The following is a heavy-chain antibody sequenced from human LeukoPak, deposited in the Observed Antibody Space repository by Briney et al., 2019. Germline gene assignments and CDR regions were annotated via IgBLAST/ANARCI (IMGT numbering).Heavy chain of an antibody. CDR3: ARDRGQRWLDAFDI. D-gene: IGHD5-24*01. V-gene: IGHV3-48*04. CDR2: ISSSGSTI. CDR1: GFTFSSHS. Sequence: GGSLRLSCAASGFTFSSHSMNWVRQAPGKGLEWASYISSSGSTIYYADSVKGRFTISRDNGKNSLYLQMNSLRAEDTAVYYCARDRGQRWLDAFDIWGQGTMVIVSS. J-gene: IGHJ3*02.